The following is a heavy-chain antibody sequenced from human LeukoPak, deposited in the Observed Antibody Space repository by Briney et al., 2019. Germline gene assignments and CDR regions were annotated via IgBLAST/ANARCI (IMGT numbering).Heavy chain of an antibody. Sequence: GGSLRLSCAASGFTFSSYGMHWVRQAPGKGLEWVAVISYDGSNKYYADSVKGRFTICRDNSKNTLYLQMNSLRAEDTAVYYCAKDDIQLWYSAFDIWGQGTMVTVSS. CDR1: GFTFSSYG. CDR3: AKDDIQLWYSAFDI. V-gene: IGHV3-30*18. CDR2: ISYDGSNK. D-gene: IGHD5-18*01. J-gene: IGHJ3*02.